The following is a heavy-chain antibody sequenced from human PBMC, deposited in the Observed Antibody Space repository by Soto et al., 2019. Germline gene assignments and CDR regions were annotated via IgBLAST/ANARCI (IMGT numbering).Heavy chain of an antibody. CDR3: ARNCCGDCYAPNDY. V-gene: IGHV3-7*05. CDR2: IKQDGSEK. D-gene: IGHD2-21*02. Sequence: PGGSVRLSCAASGFTFSSYWMSWVRQAPGKGLEWVANIKQDGSEKYYVDSVKGRFTISRDNAKNSLYLQMNSLRAEDTAVYYCARNCCGDCYAPNDYWGQGSLVTVSS. CDR1: GFTFSSYW. J-gene: IGHJ4*02.